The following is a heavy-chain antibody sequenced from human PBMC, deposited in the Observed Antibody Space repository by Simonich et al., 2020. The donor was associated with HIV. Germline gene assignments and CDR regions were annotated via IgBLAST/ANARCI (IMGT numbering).Heavy chain of an antibody. V-gene: IGHV3-23*01. CDR2: VSVRCKGT. D-gene: IGHD4-17*01. CDR3: ARGDPDYGDQPSYPYYYMDV. Sequence: EVQLLESGGGLVQPGGSLRLSCAASGFTFSSYAMSWVRQAPGKGLEWVSGVSVRCKGTYYADSVKGRFTISRDNSKNTLYLQMNSLRAEATAVFYCARGDPDYGDQPSYPYYYMDVWGRGTTVTVSS. J-gene: IGHJ6*03. CDR1: GFTFSSYA.